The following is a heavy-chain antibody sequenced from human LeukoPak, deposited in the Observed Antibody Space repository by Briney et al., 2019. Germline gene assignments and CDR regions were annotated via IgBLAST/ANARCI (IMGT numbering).Heavy chain of an antibody. D-gene: IGHD6-25*01. J-gene: IGHJ4*02. CDR2: IKQDGSEK. CDR1: GFTFTTYW. V-gene: IGHV3-7*05. Sequence: GGSLRLSCAASGFTFTTYWMTWVRQAPGKGLEWVANIKQDGSEKYYVDSVKGRFTISRDNAKNSLYLQMNSLRAEDTAVYYCARVRLSSLDYWGQGTLVTVSS. CDR3: ARVRLSSLDY.